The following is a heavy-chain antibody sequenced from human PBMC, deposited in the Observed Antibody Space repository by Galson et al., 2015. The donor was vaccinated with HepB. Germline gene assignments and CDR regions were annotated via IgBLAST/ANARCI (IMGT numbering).Heavy chain of an antibody. CDR3: ARPSNYFDNGGHYSPFDY. D-gene: IGHD3-22*01. J-gene: IGHJ4*02. Sequence: SLRLSCAASGFTFSNSAMSWVRQAPGKGLEWVSGISGSGNTTYYADSVKGRFTISRDNSKNTLYLQMNSLRDEDTAVYYCARPSNYFDNGGHYSPFDYWGQGTLVTVSS. CDR1: GFTFSNSA. CDR2: ISGSGNTT. V-gene: IGHV3-23*01.